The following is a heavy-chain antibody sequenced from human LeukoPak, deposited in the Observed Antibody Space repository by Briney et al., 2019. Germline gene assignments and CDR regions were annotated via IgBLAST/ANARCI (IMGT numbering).Heavy chain of an antibody. Sequence: GGSLRLSCAASGFTFRTYGMHWVRQPPGKGLEWVAVISYDGHNKYNADSVKGRFTISRDNSKNTLYLQMNSLRAEDTAVYYCAKDTLGQIDYWGQGTLVTVSS. CDR2: ISYDGHNK. V-gene: IGHV3-30*18. CDR1: GFTFRTYG. CDR3: AKDTLGQIDY. J-gene: IGHJ4*02. D-gene: IGHD3-16*01.